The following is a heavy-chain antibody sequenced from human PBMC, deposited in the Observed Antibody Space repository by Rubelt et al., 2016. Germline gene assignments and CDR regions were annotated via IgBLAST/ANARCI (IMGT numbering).Heavy chain of an antibody. Sequence: EVQLLESGGGLVQPGGSLRLSCAASGFIFTNFALSWVRQAPGKGLEWVSMISGYGNRIYYADSVKGRFTISRDNSKNTLSLQMNSLRADDTAVYYCAKPGDVPGYSSAENAFDIWGQGAMVTVSS. CDR2: ISGYGNRI. V-gene: IGHV3-23*01. CDR1: GFIFTNFA. D-gene: IGHD6-25*01. CDR3: AKPGDVPGYSSAENAFDI. J-gene: IGHJ3*02.